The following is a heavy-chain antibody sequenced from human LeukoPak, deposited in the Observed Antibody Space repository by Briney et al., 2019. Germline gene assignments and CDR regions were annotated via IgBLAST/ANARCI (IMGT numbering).Heavy chain of an antibody. CDR3: ASSPVRGHSSWYYFDY. D-gene: IGHD6-13*01. Sequence: KPSETLSLTCTVSGGSISSYYWSWIRQPAGKGLEWIGRIYTSGSTNYNPSLKSRVTMSVDTSKNQFSLKLSSVTAADTAVYYCASSPVRGHSSWYYFDYWGQGTLVTVSS. CDR2: IYTSGST. CDR1: GGSISSYY. J-gene: IGHJ4*02. V-gene: IGHV4-4*07.